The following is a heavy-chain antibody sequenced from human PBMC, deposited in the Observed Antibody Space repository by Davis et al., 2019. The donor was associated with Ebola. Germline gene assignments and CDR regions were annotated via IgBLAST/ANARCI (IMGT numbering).Heavy chain of an antibody. CDR1: GYTFTSYG. CDR2: ISAYNGNT. V-gene: IGHV1-18*01. Sequence: AASVKVSCKASGYTFTSYGISWVRQAPGQGLEWMGWISAYNGNTNYAQKFQGRVTITADKSTSTAYMERSSLRSEDTAVYYCARSPMEEYCTGGVCYRYNWFDPWGQGTLVTVSS. D-gene: IGHD2-8*02. CDR3: ARSPMEEYCTGGVCYRYNWFDP. J-gene: IGHJ5*02.